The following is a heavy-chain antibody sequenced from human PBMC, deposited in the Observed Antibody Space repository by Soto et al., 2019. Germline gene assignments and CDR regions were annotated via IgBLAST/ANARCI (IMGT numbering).Heavy chain of an antibody. CDR3: ARDLRYDFDY. J-gene: IGHJ4*02. V-gene: IGHV1-69*08. Sequence: SVKVSCKASGGTFSSYTISWVRQAPGQGLEWMGRIIPSHGKANYAQKFQGRVTITRDTSASTAYMELSSLRSEDTAVYYCARDLRYDFDYWGQGTLVTVSS. CDR1: GGTFSSYT. D-gene: IGHD3-9*01. CDR2: IIPSHGKA.